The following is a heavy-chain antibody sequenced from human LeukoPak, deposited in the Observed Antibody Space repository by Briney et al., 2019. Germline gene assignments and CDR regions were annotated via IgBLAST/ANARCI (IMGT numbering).Heavy chain of an antibody. Sequence: GSLRLSCAASGFPFSSYSMNWVRPAPGKGLEWVSSISSSSSYIYYADSVKGRFTISRDNAKNSLYLQMNSLRAEDTAVYYCARDWGYYYYYGMDVWGQGTTVTVSS. CDR2: ISSSSSYI. J-gene: IGHJ6*02. V-gene: IGHV3-21*01. D-gene: IGHD3-16*01. CDR1: GFPFSSYS. CDR3: ARDWGYYYYYGMDV.